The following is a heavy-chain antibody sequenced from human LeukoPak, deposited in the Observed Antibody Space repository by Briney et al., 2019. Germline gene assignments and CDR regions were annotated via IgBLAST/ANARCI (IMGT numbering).Heavy chain of an antibody. D-gene: IGHD2-2*01. CDR2: IYYSGST. Sequence: PSETLSLTCTVSGGSISSSSYYWGWIRQPPGKGLEWIGSIYYSGSTYYNPSLKSRVTISVDTSKNQFSLKLSSVTAADTAVYYCARQIVVVPAAIKGWFDPWGQGTLVTVSS. J-gene: IGHJ5*02. CDR1: GGSISSSSYY. CDR3: ARQIVVVPAAIKGWFDP. V-gene: IGHV4-39*01.